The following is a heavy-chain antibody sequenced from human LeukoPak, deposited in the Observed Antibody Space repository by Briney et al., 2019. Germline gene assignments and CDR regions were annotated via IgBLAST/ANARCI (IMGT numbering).Heavy chain of an antibody. Sequence: ASVKVSCKASGYTFTSYGISWVRQAPGQGLEWMGWISAYNGNTNYAQKFQGRVTMTRDTSISTAYMELSRLRSDDTAVYYCARDREDCSSTSCPIDYWGQGTLVTVSS. V-gene: IGHV1-18*01. CDR1: GYTFTSYG. D-gene: IGHD2-2*01. CDR2: ISAYNGNT. CDR3: ARDREDCSSTSCPIDY. J-gene: IGHJ4*02.